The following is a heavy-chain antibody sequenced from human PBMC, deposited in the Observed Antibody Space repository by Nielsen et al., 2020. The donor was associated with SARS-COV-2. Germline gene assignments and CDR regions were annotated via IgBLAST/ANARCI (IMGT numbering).Heavy chain of an antibody. D-gene: IGHD1-1*01. Sequence: ASVKVSCKASGYTFTTYGIGWVRQASGQGLEWIGWISGYNGDTKYAPKFQGRVTMNRDTSTNTSYMDLRSLRSDDTAVYYCAGAPVSLKVPLLSFDSWGQGTLVTVSP. V-gene: IGHV1-18*04. CDR2: ISGYNGDT. CDR3: AGAPVSLKVPLLSFDS. J-gene: IGHJ5*01. CDR1: GYTFTTYG.